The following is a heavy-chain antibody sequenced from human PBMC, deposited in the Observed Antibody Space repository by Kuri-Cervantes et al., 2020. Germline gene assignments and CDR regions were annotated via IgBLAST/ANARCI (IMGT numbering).Heavy chain of an antibody. V-gene: IGHV1-69*13. CDR1: GGTFSSYA. D-gene: IGHD6-13*01. CDR3: AREGWVRYSHDYYGMDV. CDR2: IIPIFGTA. J-gene: IGHJ6*02. Sequence: SVKVSCKASGGTFSSYAISWVRQAPGQGLEWMGGIIPIFGTANYSQKFQDRVTITADESTSTAYMELSSMRSEDTAVYYCAREGWVRYSHDYYGMDVWGQGTTVTVSS.